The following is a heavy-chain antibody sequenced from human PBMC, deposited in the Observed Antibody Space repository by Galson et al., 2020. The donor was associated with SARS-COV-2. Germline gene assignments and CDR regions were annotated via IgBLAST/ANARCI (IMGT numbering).Heavy chain of an antibody. V-gene: IGHV3-30*04. Sequence: GGSLRLSCAASGFTFSSYAMHWVRQAPGKRLEWVAVISYDGSNKYYADSVKGRFTISRDNSKNTLYLQMNSLRAEDTAVYYCARELAPYYGMDVWGQGTTVTVSS. J-gene: IGHJ6*02. CDR3: ARELAPYYGMDV. CDR1: GFTFSSYA. CDR2: ISYDGSNK.